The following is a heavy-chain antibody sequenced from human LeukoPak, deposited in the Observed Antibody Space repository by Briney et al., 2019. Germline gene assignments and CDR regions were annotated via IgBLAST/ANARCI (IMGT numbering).Heavy chain of an antibody. Sequence: GESLQISCKGSGYSFTRYWIGWVRQMPGKGLESMGIIFPGDSDTRYSPPFQGQVTISADKSITTAYLQWSSLKASDTAMYYCARRWEGTFDIWGQGTMVTVSS. J-gene: IGHJ3*02. V-gene: IGHV5-51*01. CDR1: GYSFTRYW. D-gene: IGHD1-26*01. CDR3: ARRWEGTFDI. CDR2: IFPGDSDT.